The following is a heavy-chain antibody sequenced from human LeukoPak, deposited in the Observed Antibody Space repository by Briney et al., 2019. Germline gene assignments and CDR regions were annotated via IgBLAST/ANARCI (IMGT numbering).Heavy chain of an antibody. J-gene: IGHJ4*02. V-gene: IGHV3-53*01. CDR1: GFTASSNY. CDR3: AGRYDSSGYPLH. D-gene: IGHD3-22*01. CDR2: IYSDGST. Sequence: GGSLRLSCAASGFTASSNYMSWVRQAPGKGLEWVSEIYSDGSTYYAASVKGRFSISRDNSKNTVFLQMNSLRAEDTAVYYCAGRYDSSGYPLHWGQGTLVTVSS.